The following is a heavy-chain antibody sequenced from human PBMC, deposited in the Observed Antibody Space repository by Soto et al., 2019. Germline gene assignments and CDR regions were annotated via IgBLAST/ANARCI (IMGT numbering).Heavy chain of an antibody. D-gene: IGHD3-3*01. Sequence: QVQLVESGGGVVQPGRSLRLSCAASGFTFSSYAMHWVRQAPGKGLEWVAVISYDGSNKYYADSVKGRFTISRDNSTNTLYLQMNSLRAEDTAVYYCARVGYFLEWSDNWFDPWGQRTLVTVSS. CDR2: ISYDGSNK. V-gene: IGHV3-30-3*01. CDR1: GFTFSSYA. J-gene: IGHJ5*02. CDR3: ARVGYFLEWSDNWFDP.